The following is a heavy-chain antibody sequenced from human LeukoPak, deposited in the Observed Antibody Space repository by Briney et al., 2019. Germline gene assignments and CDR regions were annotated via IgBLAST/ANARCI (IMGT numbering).Heavy chain of an antibody. CDR2: INPNSGGT. J-gene: IGHJ4*02. Sequence: GASVKVPCKASGYTFTGYYMHWVRQAPGQGLEWMGWINPNSGGTNYAQKFQGRVTMTRDTSISTAYMELSRLRSDDTAVYYCARVVVPAAMPIYWGQGTLVTVSS. D-gene: IGHD2-2*01. CDR3: ARVVVPAAMPIY. CDR1: GYTFTGYY. V-gene: IGHV1-2*02.